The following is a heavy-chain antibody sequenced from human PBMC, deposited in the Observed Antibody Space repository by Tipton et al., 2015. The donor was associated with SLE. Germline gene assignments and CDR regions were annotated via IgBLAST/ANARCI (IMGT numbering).Heavy chain of an antibody. J-gene: IGHJ3*02. Sequence: TLSLTCAVSGGSISSSNWWSWVRQPPGKGLEWIGEIYHSGSTNYNPSLKSRVTISVDKSKNQFSLKLSSVTAADTAVYYRAREGGLGDSGGAFDIWGQGTMVTVSS. CDR3: AREGGLGDSGGAFDI. CDR1: GGSISSSNW. CDR2: IYHSGST. D-gene: IGHD4-23*01. V-gene: IGHV4-4*02.